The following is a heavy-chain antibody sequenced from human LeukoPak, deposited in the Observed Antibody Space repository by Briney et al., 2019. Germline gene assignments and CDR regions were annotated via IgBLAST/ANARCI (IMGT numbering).Heavy chain of an antibody. Sequence: LGGSLRLSCAASGFTFSSYSMNWVRQAPGKGLEWVSSISSSSSYIYYADSVKGRFTISRDNAKNSLYLQMNSLRAEDTAVYYCARDHVGATEGFDYWGQGTLVTVPS. CDR3: ARDHVGATEGFDY. V-gene: IGHV3-21*01. CDR2: ISSSSSYI. CDR1: GFTFSSYS. J-gene: IGHJ4*02. D-gene: IGHD1-26*01.